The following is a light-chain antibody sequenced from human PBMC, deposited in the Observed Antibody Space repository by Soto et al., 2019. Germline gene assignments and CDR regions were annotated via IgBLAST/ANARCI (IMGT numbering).Light chain of an antibody. CDR3: SSSSSINTYV. CDR1: SSDVGIYNR. V-gene: IGLV2-18*02. J-gene: IGLJ1*01. CDR2: GVN. Sequence: QSVLTQPPSVSGSPGLSVTISCTGTSSDVGIYNRVSWYQQPPGTAPKLIIYGVNNRPSGVPDRFSGSKSGNTASLTISGLQAEDEADYYCSSSSSINTYVFGTGTKVT.